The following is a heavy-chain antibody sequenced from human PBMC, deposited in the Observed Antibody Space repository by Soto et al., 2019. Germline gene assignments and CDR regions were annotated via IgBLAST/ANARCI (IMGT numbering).Heavy chain of an antibody. Sequence: ASVKVSCKASGYTFTSYDINWVRQATGQGLEWMGWMNPNSGNTGYAQKFQGRVTMTRNTSISTAYMELSSLRSEDTAVYYCASCSGGSCRAAFAICGQGTMVTVSS. D-gene: IGHD2-15*01. J-gene: IGHJ3*02. V-gene: IGHV1-8*01. CDR1: GYTFTSYD. CDR3: ASCSGGSCRAAFAI. CDR2: MNPNSGNT.